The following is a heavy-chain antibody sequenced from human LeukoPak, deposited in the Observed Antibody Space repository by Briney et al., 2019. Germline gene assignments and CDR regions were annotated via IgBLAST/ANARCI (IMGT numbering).Heavy chain of an antibody. CDR2: ISSSSSTI. D-gene: IGHD3-3*01. CDR1: GFTFSSYG. Sequence: PGRSLRLSCAASGFTFSSYGMNWVRQAPGKGLEWVSYISSSSSTIYYADSVKGRFTISRDNAKNSLYLQMNSLRAEDTAVYYCARTDFDSDYWGQGTLVTVSS. V-gene: IGHV3-48*01. J-gene: IGHJ4*02. CDR3: ARTDFDSDY.